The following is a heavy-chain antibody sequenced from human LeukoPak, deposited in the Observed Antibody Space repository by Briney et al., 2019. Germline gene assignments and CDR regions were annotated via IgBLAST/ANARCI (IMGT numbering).Heavy chain of an antibody. J-gene: IGHJ5*02. CDR3: AGSMVRGVTIPRGLDP. CDR2: ISYDGSNK. D-gene: IGHD3-10*01. Sequence: GGSLRLSCAASGFTFSSYPMHWVRQAPGKGLEWVAVISYDGSNKYYADSVKGRFTISRDNSKNTLYLQMNSLRAEDTAVYYCAGSMVRGVTIPRGLDPWGQGTLVTVSS. CDR1: GFTFSSYP. V-gene: IGHV3-30-3*01.